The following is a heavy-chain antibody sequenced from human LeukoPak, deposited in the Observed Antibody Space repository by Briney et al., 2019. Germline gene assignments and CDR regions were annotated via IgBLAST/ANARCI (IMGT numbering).Heavy chain of an antibody. Sequence: GGSLRLSCAGSGFTFSSYGMHWVRQAPGKGLEWVAFIRYDGSNKYYADSVKGRFTISRDNSKNTLYLQMNSLRAEDTAVYYCAKDSIYYYGSGSYLDYWGQGTLVTVSS. CDR2: IRYDGSNK. D-gene: IGHD3-10*01. J-gene: IGHJ4*02. CDR1: GFTFSSYG. V-gene: IGHV3-30*02. CDR3: AKDSIYYYGSGSYLDY.